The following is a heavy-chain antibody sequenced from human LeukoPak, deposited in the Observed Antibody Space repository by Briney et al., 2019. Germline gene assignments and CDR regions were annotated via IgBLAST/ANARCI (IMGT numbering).Heavy chain of an antibody. Sequence: PGRSLRLSCAASGFTFSNYAMSWVRQAPGKGLEWVSGISGSGGGTYYADSVKGRFTISRDNSKNTLYLQMNSLRVEDTAVYYCAKANSRDYCSGTSCYTYFYNGMDVWGQGTTVTVSS. CDR3: AKANSRDYCSGTSCYTYFYNGMDV. J-gene: IGHJ6*02. CDR1: GFTFSNYA. V-gene: IGHV3-23*01. D-gene: IGHD2-2*01. CDR2: ISGSGGGT.